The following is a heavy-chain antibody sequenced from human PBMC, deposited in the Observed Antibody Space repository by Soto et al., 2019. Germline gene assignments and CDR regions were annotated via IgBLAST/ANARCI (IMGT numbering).Heavy chain of an antibody. J-gene: IGHJ4*02. CDR2: ISGSGGST. D-gene: IGHD5-18*01. CDR1: GFTFSSYA. Sequence: PGESLKISCAASGFTFSSYAMSWVRQAPGKGLEWVSAISGSGGSTYYADSVKGRFTISRDNSKNTLYLQMNSLRAEDTAVYYCAKDPSWIQIWPTGYWGQGTLVTVSS. V-gene: IGHV3-23*01. CDR3: AKDPSWIQIWPTGY.